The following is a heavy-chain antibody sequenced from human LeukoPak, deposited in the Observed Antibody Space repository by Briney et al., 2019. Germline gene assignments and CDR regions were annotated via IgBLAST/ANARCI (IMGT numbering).Heavy chain of an antibody. V-gene: IGHV1-8*01. Sequence: GASVKLSCNAAGYTFTSYDINWVRQPTGPGLEWMGWMSRNSGNTGYAQKFQGRVTMTRNTSISTAYMELSSLRSEDTAVYYCARVHSQWLVLNYWGQGTLVTVSS. J-gene: IGHJ4*02. D-gene: IGHD6-19*01. CDR2: MSRNSGNT. CDR3: ARVHSQWLVLNY. CDR1: GYTFTSYD.